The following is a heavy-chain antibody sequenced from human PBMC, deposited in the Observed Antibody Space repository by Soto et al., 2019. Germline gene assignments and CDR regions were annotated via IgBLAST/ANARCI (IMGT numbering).Heavy chain of an antibody. Sequence: QVQLQESGPGLVKPSGTLSLTCAVSGGSISSSNWWSWVRQPPGKGLEWIGEIYHSGSTNYNPSLQSRLTISVDKSKNQFSLTLSSVTAAVTAVYYCARVIATDVHWFAPWGQGNLVTVSP. CDR1: GGSISSSNW. CDR3: ARVIATDVHWFAP. D-gene: IGHD6-13*01. CDR2: IYHSGST. V-gene: IGHV4-4*02. J-gene: IGHJ5*02.